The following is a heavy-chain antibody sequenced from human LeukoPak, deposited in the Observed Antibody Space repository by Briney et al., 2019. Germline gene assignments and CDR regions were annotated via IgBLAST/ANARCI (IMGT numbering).Heavy chain of an antibody. D-gene: IGHD2-2*01. V-gene: IGHV3-9*01. CDR3: AKAPDCSGTSCPPQFDY. CDR1: GFTFDDYA. J-gene: IGHJ4*02. Sequence: GGSLRLSCAASGFTFDDYAVHWVRQAPGEGLEWVSGICWNSGSIGYADSVKGRFTISRDNAKNSLYLQMNSLRAEDTALYYCAKAPDCSGTSCPPQFDYWGQGTLVTVSS. CDR2: ICWNSGSI.